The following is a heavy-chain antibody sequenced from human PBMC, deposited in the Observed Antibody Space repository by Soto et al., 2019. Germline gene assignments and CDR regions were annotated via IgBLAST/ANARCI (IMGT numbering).Heavy chain of an antibody. V-gene: IGHV4-34*01. CDR1: DESLSGYY. CDR2: IHPSGST. D-gene: IGHD1-1*01. J-gene: IGHJ5*02. CDR3: SRGIDAYKGGRT. Sequence: SETLSLTCAVYDESLSGYYYTWTRQPPGKGLEGIGEIHPSGSTHYNPSLKTRVTLSQDTSKKQLSLNLISVTAADTAVYYCSRGIDAYKGGRTWGQGTLVTVSS.